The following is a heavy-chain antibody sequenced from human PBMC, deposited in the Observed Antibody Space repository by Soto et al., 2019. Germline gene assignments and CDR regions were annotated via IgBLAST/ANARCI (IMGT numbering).Heavy chain of an antibody. CDR3: VTGYSSSWYDRFYSPGY. J-gene: IGHJ4*02. CDR2: IYYSGST. Sequence: QLQLQESGPGLVKPSETLSLTCTVSGGSISSSSYYWGWIRQPPGKGLEWIGSIYYSGSTYYNPSLKSRVTISVDTSKNQFSLKLSSVTAADTAVYYCVTGYSSSWYDRFYSPGYWGQGTLVTVSS. D-gene: IGHD6-13*01. CDR1: GGSISSSSYY. V-gene: IGHV4-39*01.